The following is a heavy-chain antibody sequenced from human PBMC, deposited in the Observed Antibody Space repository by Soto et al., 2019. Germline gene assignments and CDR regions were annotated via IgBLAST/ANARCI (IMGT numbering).Heavy chain of an antibody. Sequence: GGSLRLSCTASGFIVSSNYLSWVRQAPGKGLEWVSVIYSENSGTKTRYDDSVKGRFTISRDDSKNVLSLQLNNLRAEDTAVYYCALLSGGALVYWGPGTLVTVSS. CDR1: GFIVSSNY. D-gene: IGHD2-8*02. V-gene: IGHV3-53*01. CDR3: ALLSGGALVY. J-gene: IGHJ4*02. CDR2: IYSENSGTKT.